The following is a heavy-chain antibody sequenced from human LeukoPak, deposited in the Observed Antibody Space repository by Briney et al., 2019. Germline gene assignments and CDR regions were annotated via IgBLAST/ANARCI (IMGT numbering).Heavy chain of an antibody. CDR1: GGSISSYY. CDR2: IYYSGST. J-gene: IGHJ4*02. V-gene: IGHV4-59*01. Sequence: PSETLSLTCTVAGGSISSYYWSWIRQPPGKGLEWLGYIYYSGSTNYNPSLKSRVTISVDTSKNQFSLKLSSVTAADTAVYYCAREIAAATSPFDNWGQGTLVTVSS. D-gene: IGHD6-13*01. CDR3: AREIAAATSPFDN.